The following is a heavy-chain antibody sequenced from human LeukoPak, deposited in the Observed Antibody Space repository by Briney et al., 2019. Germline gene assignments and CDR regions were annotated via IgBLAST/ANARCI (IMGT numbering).Heavy chain of an antibody. D-gene: IGHD6-19*01. CDR3: ARETGVGTVAGTILNWFDP. V-gene: IGHV1-2*02. CDR1: GYTFTGYY. CDR2: INPNSGGT. Sequence: ASVKVPCKASGYTFTGYYMHWVRQAPGQGLEWMGWINPNSGGTNYAQKFQGRVTMTRDTSISTAYMELSRLRSDDTAVYYCARETGVGTVAGTILNWFDPWGQGTLVTVSS. J-gene: IGHJ5*02.